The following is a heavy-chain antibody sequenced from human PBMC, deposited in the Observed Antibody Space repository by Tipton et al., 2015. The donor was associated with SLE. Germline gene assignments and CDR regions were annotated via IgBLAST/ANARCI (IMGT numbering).Heavy chain of an antibody. V-gene: IGHV4-39*07. CDR2: IYISGSA. Sequence: TLSLTCTVSGDSINSDTYYWGWIRQSPGKGLEWIGSIYISGSAYYSPSLSSRITISLDISKNHFSLKLISVTAADTAVYYCAREFLNPVTTVHYYFDLWGRGTLVTVSS. CDR3: AREFLNPVTTVHYYFDL. CDR1: GDSINSDTYY. D-gene: IGHD4-11*01. J-gene: IGHJ2*01.